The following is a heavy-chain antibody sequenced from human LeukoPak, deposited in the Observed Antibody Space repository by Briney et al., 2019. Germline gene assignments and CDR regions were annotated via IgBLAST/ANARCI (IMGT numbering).Heavy chain of an antibody. CDR2: IYHSGST. J-gene: IGHJ4*02. CDR1: GYSISSGYY. CDR3: ARVGGSTSLHFDY. D-gene: IGHD2-2*01. V-gene: IGHV4-38-2*01. Sequence: SETLSLTCAVSGYSISSGYYWGWIRQPPGKGLEWIGSIYHSGSTCYNPSLKSRVTISVDTSKNQFSLKLSSVTAADTAVYYCARVGGSTSLHFDYWGQGTLVTVSS.